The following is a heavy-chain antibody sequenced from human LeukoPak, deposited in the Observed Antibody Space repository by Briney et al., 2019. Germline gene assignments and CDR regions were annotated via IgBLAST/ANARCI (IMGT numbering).Heavy chain of an antibody. CDR2: IRYDGSKK. D-gene: IGHD2-15*01. V-gene: IGHV3-30*02. Sequence: GGSLRLSCAASGFTFSSYGMHWVRQAPGKGLEWVAFIRYDGSKKYYADSVKGRFTISRDNSKNTLYLQMNSLRAEDTAVYYCAKGAKRLGYCSGGTCYSNYDYYYMDVWGKGTTVTISS. CDR1: GFTFSSYG. J-gene: IGHJ6*03. CDR3: AKGAKRLGYCSGGTCYSNYDYYYMDV.